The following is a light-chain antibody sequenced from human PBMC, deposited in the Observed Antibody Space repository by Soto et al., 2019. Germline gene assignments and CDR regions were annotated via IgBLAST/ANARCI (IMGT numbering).Light chain of an antibody. CDR3: QQYGSSPVT. V-gene: IGKV3-20*01. CDR2: GAS. Sequence: EIVLTQSPGTLSLSPGERATLSCRASQSVSNSYLAWYQQKPGQAPRLLIYGASSRATGIPDRFSGSGSGTDFTLTISRLEPEDFAVYDCQQYGSSPVTFGQGTKVEIK. CDR1: QSVSNSY. J-gene: IGKJ1*01.